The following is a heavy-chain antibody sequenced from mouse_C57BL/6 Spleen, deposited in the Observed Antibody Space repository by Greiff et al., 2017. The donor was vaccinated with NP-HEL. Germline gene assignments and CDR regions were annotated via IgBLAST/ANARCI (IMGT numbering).Heavy chain of an antibody. CDR3: TRFTTVVATPMDY. J-gene: IGHJ4*01. CDR1: GYTFTDYE. Sequence: QVQLKQSGAELVRPGASVTLSCKASGYTFTDYEMHWVKQTPVHGLEWIGAIDPETGGTAYNQKFKGKAILTADKSSSTAYMELRSLTSEDSAVYYCTRFTTVVATPMDYWGQGTSVTVSS. CDR2: IDPETGGT. D-gene: IGHD1-1*01. V-gene: IGHV1-15*01.